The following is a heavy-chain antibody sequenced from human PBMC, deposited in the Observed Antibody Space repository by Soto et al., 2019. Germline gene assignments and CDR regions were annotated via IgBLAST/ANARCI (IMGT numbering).Heavy chain of an antibody. CDR2: IKSKIDGGTT. V-gene: IGHV3-15*07. Sequence: PGGSLRLSCAASDLTFSNAWMNWVRQAPGKGMEWVGRIKSKIDGGTTDYAAPVKGRFTISRDDSESTVFLQMNSLKTEDTGLYYCATVGSITAAGTPFDYWGQGTLVTVSS. CDR3: ATVGSITAAGTPFDY. CDR1: DLTFSNAW. J-gene: IGHJ4*02. D-gene: IGHD6-13*01.